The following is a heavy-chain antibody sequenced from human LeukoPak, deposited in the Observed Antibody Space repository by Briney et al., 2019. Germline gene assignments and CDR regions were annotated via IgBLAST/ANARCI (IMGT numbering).Heavy chain of an antibody. J-gene: IGHJ4*02. CDR2: ISWNSGSI. CDR3: AKDMGRSSLDY. Sequence: GGSLRLSCAASGFTFDDYAMHWVRQAPGKGLEWVSGISWNSGSIGYADSVKGRFTIPRDNAKNSLYLQMNSLRAEDTALYYCAKDMGRSSLDYWGQGTLVTVSS. V-gene: IGHV3-9*01. CDR1: GFTFDDYA.